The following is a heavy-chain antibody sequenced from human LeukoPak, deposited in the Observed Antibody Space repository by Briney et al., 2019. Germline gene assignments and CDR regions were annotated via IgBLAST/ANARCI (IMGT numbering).Heavy chain of an antibody. D-gene: IGHD6-6*01. CDR3: ASTGEYSSSFHWFDP. J-gene: IGHJ5*02. CDR2: INHSGST. Sequence: SETLSLTCAVYGGSFSGYYWSWIRQPPGKGLEWIGEINHSGSTNYNPSLKSRVTISVDTSKNQFSLKLSSVTAADTAVYYCASTGEYSSSFHWFDPWGQGTLVTVSS. CDR1: GGSFSGYY. V-gene: IGHV4-34*01.